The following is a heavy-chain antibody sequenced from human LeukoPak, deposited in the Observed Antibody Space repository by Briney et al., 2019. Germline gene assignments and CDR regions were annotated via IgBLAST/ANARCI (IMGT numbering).Heavy chain of an antibody. V-gene: IGHV1-18*01. CDR3: ARDGDILTGYSAIDY. J-gene: IGHJ4*02. D-gene: IGHD3-9*01. CDR1: GYTFTSYG. CDR2: ISAYNGNT. Sequence: ASVKVSCKASGYTFTSYGISWVRQAPGQGLEWMGWISAYNGNTNYAQKLQGRVTMTTDTSTGTAYMELRSLRSDDTAVYYCARDGDILTGYSAIDYWGQGTLVTVSS.